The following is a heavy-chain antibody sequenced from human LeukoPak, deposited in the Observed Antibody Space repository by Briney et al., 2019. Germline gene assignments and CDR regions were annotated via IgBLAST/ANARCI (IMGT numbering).Heavy chain of an antibody. CDR2: IIPILGIA. CDR1: GGTFGSYA. V-gene: IGHV1-69*04. Sequence: ASVKVSCKASGGTFGSYAISWVRQAPGQGLEWMGRIIPILGIANYAQKFQGRVTITADKSTSTAYMELSSLRSEDTAVYYCARDGGYGDLNDYWGQGTLVTVSS. J-gene: IGHJ4*02. CDR3: ARDGGYGDLNDY. D-gene: IGHD4-17*01.